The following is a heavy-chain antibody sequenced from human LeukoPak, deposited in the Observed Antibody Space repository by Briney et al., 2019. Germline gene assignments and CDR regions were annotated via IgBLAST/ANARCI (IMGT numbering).Heavy chain of an antibody. J-gene: IGHJ4*02. CDR3: ARHEGYDDSSAPFDY. CDR1: GGSISSSSYY. Sequence: SETLSLTCTVSGGSISSSSYYGGWVRQSPGKGLEWIGCIYYSGSTYYHPSLKSRVTISVDTSKNQFSLRLSSVTAADTALYYCARHEGYDDSSAPFDYWGQGTLVTVSS. CDR2: IYYSGST. D-gene: IGHD3-22*01. V-gene: IGHV4-39*01.